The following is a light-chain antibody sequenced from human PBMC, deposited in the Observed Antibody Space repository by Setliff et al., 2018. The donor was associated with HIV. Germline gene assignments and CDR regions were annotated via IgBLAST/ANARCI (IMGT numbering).Light chain of an antibody. CDR2: EVT. V-gene: IGLV2-8*01. Sequence: QSALTQPPSASGSPGQSVTISCTGTSSDVGAYNYVSWYQQHPGKAPKLMIYEVTKRPSGVPDRFSGSKSGNTVSLTVAGLQAEDEADYYCSSYAGSNNLVFGGGTKGTVL. CDR3: SSYAGSNNLV. CDR1: SSDVGAYNY. J-gene: IGLJ2*01.